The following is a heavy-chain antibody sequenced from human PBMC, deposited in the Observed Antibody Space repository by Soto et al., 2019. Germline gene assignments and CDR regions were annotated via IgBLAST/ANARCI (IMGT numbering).Heavy chain of an antibody. J-gene: IGHJ4*02. V-gene: IGHV4-39*01. D-gene: IGHD3-22*01. CDR2: IYYSGST. CDR3: ARPPLDYYDSSGYQD. Sequence: SETLSLTCSVSGGSISSSSYYWGWIRQPPGKGLEWIGSIYYSGSTYYNPSLKSRVTISVDTSKNQFSLKLSSVTAADTAVYYCARPPLDYYDSSGYQDWGQGTLVTVSS. CDR1: GGSISSSSYY.